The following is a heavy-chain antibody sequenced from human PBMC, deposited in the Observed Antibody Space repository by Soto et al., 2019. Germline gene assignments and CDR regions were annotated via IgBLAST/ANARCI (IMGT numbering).Heavy chain of an antibody. CDR1: GYTFTVYY. V-gene: IGHV1-2*02. CDR2: INPNTGGT. Sequence: GASVKVSCKASGYTFTVYYIHWVRQAPGHGLEWMGWINPNTGGTNYAQKFQGRVTMTRDTSITTAYMELSRLRSDDTAMYYCARDFSSSADGFDYWGQGTLVTVSS. CDR3: ARDFSSSADGFDY. J-gene: IGHJ4*02. D-gene: IGHD6-6*01.